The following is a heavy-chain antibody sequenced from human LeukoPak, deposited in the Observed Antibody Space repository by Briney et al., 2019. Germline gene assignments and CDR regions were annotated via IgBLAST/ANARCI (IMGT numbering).Heavy chain of an antibody. CDR1: GCTFSDYY. CDR3: ARDGHAYGRGSPHY. V-gene: IGHV3-11*01. J-gene: IGHJ4*02. D-gene: IGHD3-10*01. CDR2: ISSSGSTK. Sequence: GGALRLSCAASGCTFSDYYMSWLRQAPGKGLEWVSYISSSGSTKYYADSVKGRFTISRDNAKNSYLQMNSLRAEDTAVYYCARDGHAYGRGSPHYWGQGTLVTVSS.